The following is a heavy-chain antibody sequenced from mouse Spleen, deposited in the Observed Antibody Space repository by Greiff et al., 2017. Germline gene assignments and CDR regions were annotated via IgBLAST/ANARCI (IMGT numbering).Heavy chain of an antibody. CDR1: GYTFTDYN. V-gene: IGHV1-18*01. D-gene: IGHD2-3*01. CDR2: INPNNGGT. J-gene: IGHJ4*01. Sequence: EVQLQQSGPELVKPGASVKIPCKASGYTFTDYNMDWVKQSHGKSLEWIGDINPNNGGTIYNQKFKGKATLTVDKSSSTAYMELRSLTSEDTAVYYCARSGYDARYYYAMDYWGQGTSVTVSS. CDR3: ARSGYDARYYYAMDY.